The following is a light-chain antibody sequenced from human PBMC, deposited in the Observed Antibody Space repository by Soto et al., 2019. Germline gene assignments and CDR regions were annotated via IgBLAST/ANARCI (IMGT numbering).Light chain of an antibody. V-gene: IGKV1-39*01. J-gene: IGKJ4*01. CDR2: VVS. CDR1: RSVSNY. Sequence: IRRAPTGSSQFACVGGRVSVTFRASRSVSNYLSWYQQKPGKAPKLLIYVVSSLQSGVPSRFSGSGSGTDFTLTIRSLQPEDFATYYCHQSHRTPLTFGGGTKVDIK. CDR3: HQSHRTPLT.